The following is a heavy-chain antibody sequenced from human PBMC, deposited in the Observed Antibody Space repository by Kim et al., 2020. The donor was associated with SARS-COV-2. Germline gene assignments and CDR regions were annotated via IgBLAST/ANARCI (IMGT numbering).Heavy chain of an antibody. Sequence: GGSLRLSCTASGFSIDEYAFHWVRQVPGKGLEWVAGINRKSDHITYGVSVQGRFTFSRDNARNPLYLQMNSLTRADPALYFCTSDRRSSPRFFYMDVW. V-gene: IGHV3-9*01. CDR2: INRKSDHI. CDR1: GFSIDEYA. D-gene: IGHD6-6*01. CDR3: TSDRRSSPRFFYMDV. J-gene: IGHJ6*03.